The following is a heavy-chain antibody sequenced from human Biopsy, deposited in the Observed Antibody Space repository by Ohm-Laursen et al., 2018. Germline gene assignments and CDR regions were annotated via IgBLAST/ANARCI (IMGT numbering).Heavy chain of an antibody. Sequence: GDSVKVSCKASGYTFTGYHVHWVRQAPGQGLEWMGWINAKTGDTNYAQKFQGRVTMTRDTSISTAYVDLSSLRSDDTAVYSCTRGGYYYDSLAYYYWFDPWGQGTLVTVSS. V-gene: IGHV1-2*02. CDR2: INAKTGDT. CDR1: GYTFTGYH. CDR3: TRGGYYYDSLAYYYWFDP. D-gene: IGHD3-22*01. J-gene: IGHJ5*02.